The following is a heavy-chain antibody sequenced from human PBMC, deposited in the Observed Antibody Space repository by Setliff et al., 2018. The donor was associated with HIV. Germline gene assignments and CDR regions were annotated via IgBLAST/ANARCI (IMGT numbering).Heavy chain of an antibody. J-gene: IGHJ4*02. D-gene: IGHD3-10*01. V-gene: IGHV4-39*01. CDR2: IHYTGST. CDR3: ARQGLTMNPGVPAPILYFFDY. CDR1: GAPVSSGRYY. Sequence: SETLSLTCSVSGAPVSSGRYYWGWIRQPPGKGLEWIATIHYTGSTYYNPSLKNRVTISADTSKKQVSLRLTSVTAADTAVYFCARQGLTMNPGVPAPILYFFDYWGQGILVTVSS.